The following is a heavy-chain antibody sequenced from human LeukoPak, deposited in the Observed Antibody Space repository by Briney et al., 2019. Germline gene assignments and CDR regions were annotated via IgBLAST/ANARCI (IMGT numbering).Heavy chain of an antibody. D-gene: IGHD1/OR15-1a*01. J-gene: IGHJ4*02. V-gene: IGHV1-2*02. CDR2: INPNSGGT. CDR3: ARDAEHYYFDY. Sequence: ASVKVSCEASGYTFTGYYMHWVRQAPGQGLEWMGWINPNSGGTNYAQKFRGRVTMTRDTSISTAYMELSRLRSDDTAVYYCARDAEHYYFDYWGQGTLVTVSS. CDR1: GYTFTGYY.